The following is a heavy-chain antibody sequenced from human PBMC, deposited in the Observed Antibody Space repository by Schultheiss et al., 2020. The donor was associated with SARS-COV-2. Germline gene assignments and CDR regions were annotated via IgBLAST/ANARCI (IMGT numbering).Heavy chain of an antibody. CDR2: IYNTGST. CDR1: GGSISSYY. D-gene: IGHD2-2*01. CDR3: ARVGCSSTSCYQNDY. V-gene: IGHV4-4*07. J-gene: IGHJ4*02. Sequence: GSLRLSCTVSGGSISSYYWSWIRQPAGKGLEYIGRIYNTGSTNYNPSLKSRVTISVDTSKNQFSLKLSSVTAADTAVYYCARVGCSSTSCYQNDYWGQGTLVTVSS.